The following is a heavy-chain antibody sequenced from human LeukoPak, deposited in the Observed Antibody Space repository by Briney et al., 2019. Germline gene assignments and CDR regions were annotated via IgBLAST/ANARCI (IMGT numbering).Heavy chain of an antibody. CDR1: GGSINSYY. CDR3: ARTPIYYFDNSGYYN. D-gene: IGHD3-22*01. V-gene: IGHV4-59*12. Sequence: SETLSLTCTVSGGSINSYYWSWIRQPPGKGLEWIGYIYYSGSTNYNPSLKSRVTISVDTSKNQFSLKLTSVTAADTAVYYCARTPIYYFDNSGYYNWGQGTLVTVSS. J-gene: IGHJ4*02. CDR2: IYYSGST.